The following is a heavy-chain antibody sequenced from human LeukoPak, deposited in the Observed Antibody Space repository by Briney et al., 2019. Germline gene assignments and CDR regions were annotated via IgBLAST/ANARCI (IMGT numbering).Heavy chain of an antibody. CDR2: INPSGGST. V-gene: IGHV1-46*01. CDR3: ARSLGFVVVTTIDI. CDR1: GYPFTAYY. Sequence: ASVKVSCKAFGYPFTAYYMYWVRQAPGQGPEWMGIINPSGGSTSYAQKFQGRVTMTTDTSTSTAYMELRSLRSDDTAVYYCARSLGFVVVTTIDIWGQGTMVTVSS. J-gene: IGHJ3*02. D-gene: IGHD2-21*02.